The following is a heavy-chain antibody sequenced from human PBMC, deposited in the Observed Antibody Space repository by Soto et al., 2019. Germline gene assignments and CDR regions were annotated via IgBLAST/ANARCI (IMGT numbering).Heavy chain of an antibody. CDR1: GFTFSIYA. J-gene: IGHJ4*02. CDR3: VKGEYYYDSAAYYTFDH. CDR2: ISTNGGNT. V-gene: IGHV3-64D*06. D-gene: IGHD3-22*01. Sequence: PGGSLRLSCSASGFTFSIYAMHWVRQAPGKGLDYVSSISTNGGNTHYADSVKGRFTISRDNSKNTHYLQMSNLRAEDTAVYYCVKGEYYYDSAAYYTFDHWGQGTLVTVSS.